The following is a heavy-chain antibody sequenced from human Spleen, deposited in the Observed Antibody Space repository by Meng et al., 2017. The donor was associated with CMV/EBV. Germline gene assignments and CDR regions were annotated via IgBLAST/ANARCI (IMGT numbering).Heavy chain of an antibody. J-gene: IGHJ4*02. D-gene: IGHD3-3*01. CDR3: ARVNYDFWSGPSYYFDY. CDR1: GYTFSSYG. Sequence: ASVKVSCKASGYTFSSYGISWVRQAPGQGLEWMGWISAYNGNTKNAQKLQGRVTLTTDTSTRTAYMELRSLRSDDTAVYYCARVNYDFWSGPSYYFDYWGQGTLVTVSS. V-gene: IGHV1-18*01. CDR2: ISAYNGNT.